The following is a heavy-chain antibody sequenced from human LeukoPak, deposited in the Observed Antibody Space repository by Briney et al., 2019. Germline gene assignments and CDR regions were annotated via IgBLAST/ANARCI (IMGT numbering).Heavy chain of an antibody. CDR1: GFTFSSYE. D-gene: IGHD2-8*01. Sequence: GGSLGLSCAASGFTFSSYEMNWVRQAPGKGLEWVSYISSSGSTIYYADSVKGRFTISRDNAKNSLYLQMNSLRAEDTAVYYCARDRYCTNGVCPIVWGQGTLVTVSS. CDR3: ARDRYCTNGVCPIV. V-gene: IGHV3-48*03. J-gene: IGHJ4*02. CDR2: ISSSGSTI.